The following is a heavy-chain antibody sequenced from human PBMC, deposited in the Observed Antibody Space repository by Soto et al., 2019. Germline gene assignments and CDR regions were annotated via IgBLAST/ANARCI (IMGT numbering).Heavy chain of an antibody. CDR2: IHPRGGGS. CDR1: GYTLNTYY. D-gene: IGHD2-21*02. CDR3: ARGGHIAVVTASFDY. V-gene: IGHV1-46*02. J-gene: IGHJ4*02. Sequence: QVQLVQSGAEVKKPGASVKVSCKPSGYTLNTYYLHWVRQAPGQGLEWMGIIHPRGGGSTYAQKFLGRVIMTRDTSTSTVFMELSSLRSADTAVYYCARGGHIAVVTASFDYWGQGTLVTVSS.